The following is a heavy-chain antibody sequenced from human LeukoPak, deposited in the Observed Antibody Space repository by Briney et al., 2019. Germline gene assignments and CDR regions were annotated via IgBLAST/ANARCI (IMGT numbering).Heavy chain of an antibody. D-gene: IGHD3-9*01. J-gene: IGHJ4*02. CDR2: INSDGSST. CDR1: GFTFSSYW. CDR3: ARDRHAYYDILTGLYDY. V-gene: IGHV3-74*01. Sequence: GGSLRLSCAASGFTFSSYWMHWVRHAPGKGLVWVSRINSDGSSTSYADSVKGRFTISRDNAKNTLYLQMNSLRAEDTAVYYCARDRHAYYDILTGLYDYWGQGTLVTVSS.